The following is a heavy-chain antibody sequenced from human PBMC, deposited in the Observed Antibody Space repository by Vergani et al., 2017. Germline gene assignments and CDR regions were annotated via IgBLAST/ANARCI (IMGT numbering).Heavy chain of an antibody. J-gene: IGHJ4*02. CDR1: GFTFSSYS. CDR2: IYSGGST. D-gene: IGHD3-10*01. V-gene: IGHV3-66*02. Sequence: EVQLVESGGGLVQPGGSLRLSCAASGFTFSSYSMNWVRQAPGKGLEWVSVIYSGGSTYYADSVKGRFTISRDNSKNTLYLQMNSLRAEDTAVYYCARASAMVRGVIIECYFDYWGQGTLVTVSS. CDR3: ARASAMVRGVIIECYFDY.